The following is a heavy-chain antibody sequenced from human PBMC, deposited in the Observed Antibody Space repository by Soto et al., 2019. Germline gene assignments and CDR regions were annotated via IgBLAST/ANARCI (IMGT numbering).Heavy chain of an antibody. D-gene: IGHD6-19*01. CDR3: ARAPGHSVHSSGWQIDY. V-gene: IGHV3-30-3*01. Sequence: GGSLRLSCAASGFTFSSYAMHWVRQAPGKGLEWVAVISYDGSNKYYTGSVKGRFTISRDNSKNTLHLQVNSLRTEDTALYYCARAPGHSVHSSGWQIDYWGQGTLVTVSS. CDR1: GFTFSSYA. J-gene: IGHJ4*02. CDR2: ISYDGSNK.